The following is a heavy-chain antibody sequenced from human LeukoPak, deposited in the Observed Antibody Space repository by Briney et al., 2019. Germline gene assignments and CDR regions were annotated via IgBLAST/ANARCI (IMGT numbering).Heavy chain of an antibody. CDR3: AKDTSIGKYCTNGVCSPFDY. J-gene: IGHJ4*02. D-gene: IGHD2-8*01. V-gene: IGHV3-23*01. CDR2: ISDSGDYT. Sequence: PGGSLRLSCAASGFTFSSSAMSWVRQAPGQGLEWVSVISDSGDYTSYADSVRGRFTISRDNSRNTLYLQMISLRPEDTAVYYCAKDTSIGKYCTNGVCSPFDYWGQGTLVTVSS. CDR1: GFTFSSSA.